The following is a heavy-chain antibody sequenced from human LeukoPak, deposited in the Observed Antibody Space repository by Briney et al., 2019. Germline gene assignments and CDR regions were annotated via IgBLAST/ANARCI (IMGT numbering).Heavy chain of an antibody. Sequence: PGGSLRLSCAASGFTFDDYAMHWVRQAPGKGLEGVSLISWDGGRTYYADSVRGRFIISRDNSKTSLYLQMNSLIPEDTALYYCAKYSHSSTWSFLDYWGQGTLVTVSS. J-gene: IGHJ4*02. CDR1: GFTFDDYA. CDR2: ISWDGGRT. D-gene: IGHD6-13*01. CDR3: AKYSHSSTWSFLDY. V-gene: IGHV3-43D*03.